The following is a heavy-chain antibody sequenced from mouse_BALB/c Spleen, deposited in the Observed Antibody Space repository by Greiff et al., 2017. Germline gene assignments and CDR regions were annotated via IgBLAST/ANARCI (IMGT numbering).Heavy chain of an antibody. Sequence: VQLQQSGAELVKPGASVKLSCTASGFNIKDTYMHWVKQRPEQGLEWIGRIDPANGNTKYDPKFQGKSTITADTSSNTAYLQLSSLTSEDTAVYYGARGGLRLRFAYWGQGTLVTVSA. CDR3: ARGGLRLRFAY. CDR1: GFNIKDTY. CDR2: IDPANGNT. D-gene: IGHD1-2*01. J-gene: IGHJ3*01. V-gene: IGHV14-3*02.